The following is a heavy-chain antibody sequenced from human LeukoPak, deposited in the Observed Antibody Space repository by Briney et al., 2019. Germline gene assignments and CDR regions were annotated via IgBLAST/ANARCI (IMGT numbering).Heavy chain of an antibody. CDR2: IWYDGSNK. V-gene: IGHV3-33*01. J-gene: IGHJ4*02. D-gene: IGHD6-13*01. CDR1: GFTFSSYG. CDR3: ARDTVAYSSSLIDY. Sequence: PGRSLRLSCAASGFTFSSYGMHWVRQAPGKGLEWVAVIWYDGSNKYYADSVKGRFTISRDNSKNTLYLQMNSLRAEDTAVYYCARDTVAYSSSLIDYWGQGTLVTVSS.